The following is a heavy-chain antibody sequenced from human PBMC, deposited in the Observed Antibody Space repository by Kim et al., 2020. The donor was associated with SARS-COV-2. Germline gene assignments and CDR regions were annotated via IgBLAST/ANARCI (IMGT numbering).Heavy chain of an antibody. V-gene: IGHV3-30*02. Sequence: DSVKGRFTISRDNYKNTLYLQMNSLGAEDTAVYYCAKDRGGDYGDYGMDVWGQGTTVTVSS. CDR3: AKDRGGDYGDYGMDV. D-gene: IGHD4-17*01. J-gene: IGHJ6*02.